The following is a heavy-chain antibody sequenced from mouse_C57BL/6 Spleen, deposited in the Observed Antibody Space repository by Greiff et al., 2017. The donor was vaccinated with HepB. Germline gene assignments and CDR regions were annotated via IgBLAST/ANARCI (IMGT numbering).Heavy chain of an antibody. CDR3: ARRGITTSYFDY. CDR1: GFTFSSYT. CDR2: ISGGGGNT. J-gene: IGHJ2*01. D-gene: IGHD2-4*01. V-gene: IGHV5-9*01. Sequence: EVKLMESGGGLVKPGGSLKLSCAASGFTFSSYTMSWVRQTPEKRLEWVATISGGGGNTYYPDSVKGRFTISRDNAKNTLYLQMSSLRSEDTALYYCARRGITTSYFDYGGQGTTLTVSS.